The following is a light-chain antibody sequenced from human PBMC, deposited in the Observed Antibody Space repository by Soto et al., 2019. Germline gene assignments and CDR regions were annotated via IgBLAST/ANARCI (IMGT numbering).Light chain of an antibody. CDR2: GAS. Sequence: IQLTQSPSSLSATMGDRVTIKCRASQGMINYLAWYQQKPGKAPKRLIYGASTLQGGVPSRFSGSGSGTEFSLTIRALPPEDFATYYCQQLSRYPLTFGGGTKVDIK. CDR1: QGMINY. CDR3: QQLSRYPLT. V-gene: IGKV1-9*01. J-gene: IGKJ4*01.